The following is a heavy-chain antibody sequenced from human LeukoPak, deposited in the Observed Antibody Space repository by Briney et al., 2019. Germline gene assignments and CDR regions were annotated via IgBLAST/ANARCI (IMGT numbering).Heavy chain of an antibody. D-gene: IGHD6-13*01. V-gene: IGHV3-74*01. CDR2: INSDGSST. CDR1: GFMFSSYW. CDR3: ARDPSGVWDYFDY. Sequence: PGGSLRLSCAASGFMFSSYWMHWVRQAPGKGLVWVSRINSDGSSTTYADSVKGRFTISRDNAKNTLYLQMNSLRAEDTAVYYCARDPSGVWDYFDYWGQGTLVTVSS. J-gene: IGHJ4*02.